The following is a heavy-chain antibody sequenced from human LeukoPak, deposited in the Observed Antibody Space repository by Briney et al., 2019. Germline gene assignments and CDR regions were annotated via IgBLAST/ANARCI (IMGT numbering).Heavy chain of an antibody. CDR2: IYYSGST. D-gene: IGHD2-15*01. CDR3: ARAGYCSGGSCYAHVFDI. J-gene: IGHJ3*02. Sequence: SETLSLTCTVSGGSISSYYWSWIRQPPGKGLEWIGYIYYSGSTNYNPSLKSRVPIAVDPSKNQFSLKLSSVTAADTAVYYCARAGYCSGGSCYAHVFDIWGQGKMVTVSS. V-gene: IGHV4-59*01. CDR1: GGSISSYY.